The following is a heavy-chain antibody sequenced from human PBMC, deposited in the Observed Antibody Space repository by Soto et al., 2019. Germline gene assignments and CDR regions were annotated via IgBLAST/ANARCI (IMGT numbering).Heavy chain of an antibody. Sequence: SVKVSCKASGGTFSSYAISWVRQAPGQGLEWMGGIIPIFGTANYAQKFQGWVTMTRDTSISTAYMELSRLRSDDTAVYYCARVVAVAHDAFDIWGQGTMVTVSS. J-gene: IGHJ3*02. CDR2: IIPIFGTA. D-gene: IGHD6-19*01. V-gene: IGHV1-69*05. CDR1: GGTFSSYA. CDR3: ARVVAVAHDAFDI.